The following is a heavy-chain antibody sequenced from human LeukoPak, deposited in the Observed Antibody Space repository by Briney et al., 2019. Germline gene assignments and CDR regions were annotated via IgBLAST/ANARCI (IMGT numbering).Heavy chain of an antibody. D-gene: IGHD3-10*01. V-gene: IGHV5-51*01. J-gene: IGHJ4*02. CDR1: GFSFTSDW. CDR2: IYPGDSDT. CDR3: ARPGSASTMVRGVIAY. Sequence: GESLKISCKGSGFSFTSDWIGRVRRMPGKGLEWMGIIYPGDSDTRYSPSFQGQVTISADKSISTAYLQWSSLKASDTAMYYCARPGSASTMVRGVIAYWGQGTLVTVSS.